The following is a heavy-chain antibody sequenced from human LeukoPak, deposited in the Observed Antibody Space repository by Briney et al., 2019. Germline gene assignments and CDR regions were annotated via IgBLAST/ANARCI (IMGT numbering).Heavy chain of an antibody. J-gene: IGHJ4*02. CDR1: GFTFSSYA. Sequence: GGSLRLSCAASGFTFSSYAMHSGRQAPGKGLEYVSAISSNGGSTYYANSVKGRFTISRDNSKNTLYLQMGSLRAEDMAVYYCARGVSSSSSSRGDYWGQGTLVTVSS. CDR3: ARGVSSSSSSRGDY. D-gene: IGHD6-6*01. CDR2: ISSNGGST. V-gene: IGHV3-64*01.